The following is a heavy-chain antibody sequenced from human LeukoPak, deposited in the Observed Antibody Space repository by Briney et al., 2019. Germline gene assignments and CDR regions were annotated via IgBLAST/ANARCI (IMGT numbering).Heavy chain of an antibody. V-gene: IGHV1-69*04. D-gene: IGHD2-8*01. J-gene: IGHJ4*02. Sequence: SVKVSCKASGGTFSSYAISWVRQAPGQGLEWMGRIIPILGIANYAQKFQSRVTITADKSTSTAYMELSSLRSEDTAVYYCARTYCTNGVCYSVYFDYWGQGTLVTVSS. CDR1: GGTFSSYA. CDR3: ARTYCTNGVCYSVYFDY. CDR2: IIPILGIA.